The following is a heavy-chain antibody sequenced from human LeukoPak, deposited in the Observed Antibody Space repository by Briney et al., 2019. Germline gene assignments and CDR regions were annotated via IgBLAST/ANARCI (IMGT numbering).Heavy chain of an antibody. V-gene: IGHV4-39*07. CDR2: IYYSGST. Sequence: PSETLSLTFTVSGGSISSSTNYWGWVRQPPWKGLEWIGSIYYSGSTYYNPSLKSRVTISLDTSNNQFSLRLRSVTAADTAVYYCARDLDWNFADYWGQGTLVTVSS. J-gene: IGHJ4*02. D-gene: IGHD1-7*01. CDR1: GGSISSSTNY. CDR3: ARDLDWNFADY.